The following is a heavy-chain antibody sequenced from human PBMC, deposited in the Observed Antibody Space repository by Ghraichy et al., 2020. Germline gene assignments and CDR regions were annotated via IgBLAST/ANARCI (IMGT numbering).Heavy chain of an antibody. CDR3: ARDFIPDQMVRGVIITSASMDV. CDR2: IIPIFGTA. V-gene: IGHV1-69*13. Sequence: SVKVSCKASGGTFSSYAISWVRQAPGQGLEWMGGIIPIFGTANYAQKFQGRVTITADESTSTAYMELSSLRSEDTAVYYCARDFIPDQMVRGVIITSASMDVWGQGTTVTVSS. D-gene: IGHD3-10*01. CDR1: GGTFSSYA. J-gene: IGHJ6*02.